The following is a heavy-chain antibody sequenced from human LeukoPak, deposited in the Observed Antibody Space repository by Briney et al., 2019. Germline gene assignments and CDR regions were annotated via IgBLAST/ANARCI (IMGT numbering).Heavy chain of an antibody. CDR2: IYYSGST. V-gene: IGHV4-39*07. J-gene: IGHJ3*02. CDR1: GGSVSSIIHY. D-gene: IGHD6-13*01. Sequence: SETLSLTCTVSGGSVSSIIHYWGWIRQPPGKGLEWIGSIYYSGSTYYNPSLKSRVTISVDTSKNQFSLKLSSVTAADTAVYYCAGGVAAAGPLGAFDIWGQGTMVTVSS. CDR3: AGGVAAAGPLGAFDI.